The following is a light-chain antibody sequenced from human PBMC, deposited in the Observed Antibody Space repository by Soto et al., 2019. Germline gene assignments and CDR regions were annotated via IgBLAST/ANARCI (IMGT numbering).Light chain of an antibody. V-gene: IGLV2-14*03. J-gene: IGLJ2*01. Sequence: QLVLTQPASVSGSPGQSITISCTGTSSDVGGYNSVSWYQQHPGKAPKLMIYDVSNRPSGVSNRFSGSKSVNTASLTISGLQAEDEADYYCSSYTSSSTVVFGGGTKVTVL. CDR3: SSYTSSSTVV. CDR1: SSDVGGYNS. CDR2: DVS.